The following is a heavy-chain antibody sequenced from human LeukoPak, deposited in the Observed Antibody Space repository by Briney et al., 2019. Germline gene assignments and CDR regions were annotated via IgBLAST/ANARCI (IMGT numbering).Heavy chain of an antibody. V-gene: IGHV3-9*01. CDR1: GFTFDDYA. J-gene: IGHJ4*02. CDR3: ARGHSSGWYDQYYFDH. D-gene: IGHD6-19*01. CDR2: ISWNSGSI. Sequence: GGSLRLSCAASGFTFDDYAMHWVRQAPGKGLEWVSGISWNSGSIGYADSVKGRFTISRDNAKNSVYLQMNSLRAEDTAVYYCARGHSSGWYDQYYFDHWGQGTPVTVSS.